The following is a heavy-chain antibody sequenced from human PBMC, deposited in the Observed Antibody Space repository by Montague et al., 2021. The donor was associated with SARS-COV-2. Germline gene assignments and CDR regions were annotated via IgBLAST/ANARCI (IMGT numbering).Heavy chain of an antibody. CDR3: ARGRIEVSMIVVVLTGASYNMDF. Sequence: SETLSLTCAVYGGSFSGHYWSWIRQPPGKGLEWIGEINNSGSTNYNPSLKSRVTITVDTSKNQFSLKLHSVIAADTAVYYCARGRIEVSMIVVVLTGASYNMDFGGKGTTVTVSS. D-gene: IGHD3-22*01. V-gene: IGHV4-34*01. CDR2: INNSGST. CDR1: GGSFSGHY. J-gene: IGHJ6*03.